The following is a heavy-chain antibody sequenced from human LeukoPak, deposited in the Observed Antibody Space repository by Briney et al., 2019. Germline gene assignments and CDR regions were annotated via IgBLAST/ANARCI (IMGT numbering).Heavy chain of an antibody. CDR2: ISSRSATI. V-gene: IGHV3-48*01. D-gene: IGHD2-21*02. CDR1: GFTFSSYS. J-gene: IGHJ4*02. Sequence: GGSLRLSCAASGFTFSSYSMNWVRQAPGKGLEWVSYISSRSATIYYADSVKGRFTISRDNAKNSLYLQMNSLRAEDTAVYYCARGGIVVVTAIPLDYWGQGTLVTVSS. CDR3: ARGGIVVVTAIPLDY.